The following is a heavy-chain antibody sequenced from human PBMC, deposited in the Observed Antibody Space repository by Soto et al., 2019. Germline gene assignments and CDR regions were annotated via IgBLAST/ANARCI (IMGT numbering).Heavy chain of an antibody. CDR2: IYHTGIT. D-gene: IGHD2-2*03. CDR1: GGSISSGDYY. CDR3: ARLNGYCISTYCHGYYGMDV. V-gene: IGHV4-30-4*01. J-gene: IGHJ6*02. Sequence: SETLSLTCIVSGGSISSGDYYWSWILHPPGKGLEWIGYIYHTGITFYNPSLKSRVTISADTSKNEFSLKLGSVTAADTAVYYCARLNGYCISTYCHGYYGMDVWGQGTTVTVSS.